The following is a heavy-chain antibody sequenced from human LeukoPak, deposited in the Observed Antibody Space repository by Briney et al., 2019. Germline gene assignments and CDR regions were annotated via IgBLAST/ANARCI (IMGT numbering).Heavy chain of an antibody. V-gene: IGHV4-34*01. CDR1: GGSFSGYY. J-gene: IGHJ4*02. D-gene: IGHD5-24*01. Sequence: SETLSLTCAVYGGSFSGYYWTWIRQPPGRGLEWIGEIYHSGSTNYNPSLKSRVTISVDTSKSQFSLKLNSVTAADTAMYYCARGRDPYWGQGTLVTVSS. CDR2: IYHSGST. CDR3: ARGRDPY.